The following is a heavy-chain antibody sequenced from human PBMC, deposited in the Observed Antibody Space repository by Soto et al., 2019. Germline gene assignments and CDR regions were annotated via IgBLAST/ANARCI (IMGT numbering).Heavy chain of an antibody. CDR3: ARHTYDSSGLDWFRAPIDY. CDR1: GYSFTSYW. V-gene: IGHV5-51*01. CDR2: IYPGDSDT. D-gene: IGHD3-22*01. Sequence: GESLKISCKGSGYSFTSYWIGWVRQMPGKGLEWMGIIYPGDSDTRYSPSFQGQVTISADKSISTAYLQWSSLKASDTAMYYCARHTYDSSGLDWFRAPIDYWGQGTMVTISS. J-gene: IGHJ4*02.